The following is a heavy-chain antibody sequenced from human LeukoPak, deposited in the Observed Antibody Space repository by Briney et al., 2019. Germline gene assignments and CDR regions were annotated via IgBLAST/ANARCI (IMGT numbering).Heavy chain of an antibody. CDR2: IYPGDSDT. J-gene: IGHJ4*02. CDR3: VRGGGEQRVDY. Sequence: GESLKISCKGSGYSFTSYWIGWVRPMSGKGLEWMGMIYPGDSDTRYSPSFQGQVTISADKSISTAFLQWSSLKASDTAMYYCVRGGGEQRVDYWGQGTLVTVSS. V-gene: IGHV5-51*01. D-gene: IGHD3-10*01. CDR1: GYSFTSYW.